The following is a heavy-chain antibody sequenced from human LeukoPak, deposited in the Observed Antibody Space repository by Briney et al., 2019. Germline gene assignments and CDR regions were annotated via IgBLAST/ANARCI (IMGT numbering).Heavy chain of an antibody. V-gene: IGHV4-59*01. CDR3: ARARCSSTSCYVHYGMDV. J-gene: IGHJ6*02. CDR1: GGSFSGYY. CDR2: IYYSGST. D-gene: IGHD2-2*01. Sequence: PSETLSLTCAVYGGSFSGYYWSWIRQPPGKGLEWIGYIYYSGSTNYNPSLKSRVTISVDTSKNQFSLKLSSVTAADTAVYYCARARCSSTSCYVHYGMDVWGQGTTVTVSS.